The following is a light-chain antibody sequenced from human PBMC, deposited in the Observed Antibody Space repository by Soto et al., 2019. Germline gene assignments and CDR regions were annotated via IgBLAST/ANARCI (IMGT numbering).Light chain of an antibody. CDR1: ESVNNNY. Sequence: ENVLTQSPGTLSLSPGEEATLSCRANESVNNNYFAWYQQIPGQAPRLLIYAASTRATGIPDRFSGGGSGTDFTLTISRLEPEDFSVYYCQQYATSPWTFGQGTKVEIK. CDR2: AAS. V-gene: IGKV3-20*01. CDR3: QQYATSPWT. J-gene: IGKJ1*01.